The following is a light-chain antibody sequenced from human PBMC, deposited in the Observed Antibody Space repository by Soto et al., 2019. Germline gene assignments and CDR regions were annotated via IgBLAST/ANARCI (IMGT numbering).Light chain of an antibody. CDR3: QQYGSSPPT. CDR2: DAS. J-gene: IGKJ1*01. V-gene: IGKV3-11*01. CDR1: QSVSIY. Sequence: EIVLTQSPATLSLSPGERATLSCRASQSVSIYLAWYQQKPGQAPRLLIYDASNRATGIPAKFSGSGSGTDFTLTISSLEPEDSAVYYCQQYGSSPPTFGQGTKVDI.